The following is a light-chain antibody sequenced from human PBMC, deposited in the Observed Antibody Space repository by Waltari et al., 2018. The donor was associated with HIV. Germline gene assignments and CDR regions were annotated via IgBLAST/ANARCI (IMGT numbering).Light chain of an antibody. CDR3: QQYYITPYT. V-gene: IGKV4-1*01. J-gene: IGKJ2*01. Sequence: DIVMTQYPDSLTVSLGERATMNCKSSQGLLYSSNNKNYLAWYQQKPGQPPKLLIYWASTRESGVPDRFSGSGSGTDFTLTISSLQAEDVAVYYCQQYYITPYTFGQGTKLEIK. CDR2: WAS. CDR1: QGLLYSSNNKNY.